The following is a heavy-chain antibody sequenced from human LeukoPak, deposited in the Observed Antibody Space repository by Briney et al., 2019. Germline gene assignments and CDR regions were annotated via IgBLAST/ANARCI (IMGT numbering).Heavy chain of an antibody. CDR2: TYYMSKWYN. V-gene: IGHV6-1*01. J-gene: IGHJ4*02. D-gene: IGHD2-15*01. CDR3: ARSGGSSHPTVFDY. CDR1: GDSVSSNSAA. Sequence: SQTLSLTCAISGDSVSSNSAAWNWIRQSPSRGLEWLGRTYYMSKWYNDYAISVKSRITINPDTSKNQFSLQLNSVTPEDTAVYYCARSGGSSHPTVFDYWGQGTLVTVSS.